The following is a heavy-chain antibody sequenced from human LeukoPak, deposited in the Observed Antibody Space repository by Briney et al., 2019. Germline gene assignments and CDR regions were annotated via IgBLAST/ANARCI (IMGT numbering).Heavy chain of an antibody. J-gene: IGHJ3*02. CDR2: INPSGGST. Sequence: GASVKVSCKASGYTFTSYYMHWVRQAPGQGLEWMGIINPSGGSTSYAQKFQGRVTMTRDTSTSTVYMELSSLRSEDTAVYYCARDLGRSGYYLGAFDIRGQGTMVTVSS. CDR1: GYTFTSYY. D-gene: IGHD3-22*01. CDR3: ARDLGRSGYYLGAFDI. V-gene: IGHV1-46*01.